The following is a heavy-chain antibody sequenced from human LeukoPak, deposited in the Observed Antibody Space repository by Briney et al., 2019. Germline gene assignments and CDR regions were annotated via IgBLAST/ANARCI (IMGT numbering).Heavy chain of an antibody. J-gene: IGHJ5*02. D-gene: IGHD3-22*01. Sequence: SETLSLTCTVSGGSISNSYYWGWIRQPPGKGLECIGNIYYSGSTYYNPSLKSRVTISVDTSKNQFSLKLSSVTAADTAVYYCARVSSTDYYDNRGWFDTWGQGTLVTVSS. CDR3: ARVSSTDYYDNRGWFDT. CDR1: GGSISNSYY. V-gene: IGHV4-39*07. CDR2: IYYSGST.